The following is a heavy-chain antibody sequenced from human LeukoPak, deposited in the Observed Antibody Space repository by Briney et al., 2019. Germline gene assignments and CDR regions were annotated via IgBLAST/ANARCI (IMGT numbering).Heavy chain of an antibody. Sequence: GGSLRLSCAASGFTFSSYSMNWVRQAPGKGLEWVSSISSSSSYIYYADSVKGRFTISRDNAKNSLYLQMNSLRAEDTAVYYCARNGYVWGSYRPNWFDPWGQGTLVTASS. CDR3: ARNGYVWGSYRPNWFDP. V-gene: IGHV3-21*01. CDR2: ISSSSSYI. J-gene: IGHJ5*02. D-gene: IGHD3-16*02. CDR1: GFTFSSYS.